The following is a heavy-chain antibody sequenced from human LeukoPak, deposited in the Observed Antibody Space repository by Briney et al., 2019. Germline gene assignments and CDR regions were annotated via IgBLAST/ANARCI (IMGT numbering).Heavy chain of an antibody. CDR1: GFTFSSYS. J-gene: IGHJ4*01. CDR3: ARGNGGSGTYRDDC. V-gene: IGHV3-21*01. D-gene: IGHD3-10*01. Sequence: GGSLRLSCAASGFTFSSYSMNWVRQAPGKGLEWVSSITGSSTYIYYADSVKGRFTISRDNAKNSLYLQMNSLRAEDTAVYYCARGNGGSGTYRDDCWGQGTLVTVSS. CDR2: ITGSSTYI.